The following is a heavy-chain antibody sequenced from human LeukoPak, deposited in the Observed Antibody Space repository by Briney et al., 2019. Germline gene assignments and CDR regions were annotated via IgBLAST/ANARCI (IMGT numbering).Heavy chain of an antibody. V-gene: IGHV7-4-1*02. CDR2: INTNTGNP. D-gene: IGHD6-13*01. Sequence: ASVKVSCKASGYTFTSYAMNWVRQAPGQGLEWMGWINTNTGNPTYAQGFTGRSVFSLDTSVSTAYLQISSLKAEDTAVYYCARRKSSSWLEGVFFFDYWGQGTLVTVSS. CDR3: ARRKSSSWLEGVFFFDY. J-gene: IGHJ4*02. CDR1: GYTFTSYA.